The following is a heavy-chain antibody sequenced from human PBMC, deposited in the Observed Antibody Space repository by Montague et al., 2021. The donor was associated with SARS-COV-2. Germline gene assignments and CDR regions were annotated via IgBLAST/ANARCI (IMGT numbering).Heavy chain of an antibody. J-gene: IGHJ3*01. CDR1: GDSVSVVAILCSSSLS. CDR3: ARKMDSSFDV. Sequence: CAISGDSVSVVAILCSSSLSYHWTRLSPSTRLPWLASTYYRSKWYTDSAPSVSGRATVKPDTSRNQFSLHLDSVTPEDTALYFCARKMDSSFDVWGKGTMVIVSS. D-gene: IGHD2-2*03. V-gene: IGHV6-1*01. CDR2: TYYRSKWYT.